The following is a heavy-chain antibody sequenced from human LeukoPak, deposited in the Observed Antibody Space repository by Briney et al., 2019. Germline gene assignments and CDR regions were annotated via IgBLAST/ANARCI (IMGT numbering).Heavy chain of an antibody. V-gene: IGHV3-7*01. CDR1: GFMFSSYW. J-gene: IGHJ4*02. CDR3: APIPVTGRIPLDY. CDR2: IKQGGTEN. Sequence: GGSLRLSCAASGFMFSSYWMTWVRQAPGKGLEWVANIKQGGTENSYVDSVKGRFTISRDNAKNSLYLQMNSLRPEDTAVYYCAPIPVTGRIPLDYWGQGTLVTVSS. D-gene: IGHD6-19*01.